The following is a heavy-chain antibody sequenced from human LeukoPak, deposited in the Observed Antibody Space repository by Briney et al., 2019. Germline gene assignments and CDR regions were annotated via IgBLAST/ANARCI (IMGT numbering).Heavy chain of an antibody. Sequence: GGSLRLSCAVSGFTFNIYYMSWIRQAPGKGLEWISYIGLHGYPLDYADSVKGRFTISRDNAQNSLYLGMSSLRAEDTAVYYCARKDFSSGSFTYWGQGTLVTVSS. J-gene: IGHJ4*02. V-gene: IGHV3-11*04. CDR2: IGLHGYPL. D-gene: IGHD3-22*01. CDR1: GFTFNIYY. CDR3: ARKDFSSGSFTY.